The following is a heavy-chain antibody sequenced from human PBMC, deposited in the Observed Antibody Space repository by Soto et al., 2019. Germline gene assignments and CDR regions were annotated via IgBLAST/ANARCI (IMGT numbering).Heavy chain of an antibody. V-gene: IGHV4-59*01. D-gene: IGHD1-20*01. CDR2: IYYSGST. Sequence: SETLSLTCTVSGGSISSYYWSWIRQPPGKGLEWIGYIYYSGSTNYNPSLKSRVTISVDTSKNQFSLKLSSVTAADTAVYYCARDITGTGAFDYWGQGTLVTVSS. J-gene: IGHJ4*02. CDR1: GGSISSYY. CDR3: ARDITGTGAFDY.